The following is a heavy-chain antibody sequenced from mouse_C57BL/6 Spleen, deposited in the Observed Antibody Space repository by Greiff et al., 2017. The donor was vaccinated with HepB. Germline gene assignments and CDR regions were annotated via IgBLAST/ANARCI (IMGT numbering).Heavy chain of an antibody. CDR1: GYTFTSYW. J-gene: IGHJ1*03. D-gene: IGHD2-4*01. CDR3: AREHYDDV. CDR2: IHPNSGST. V-gene: IGHV1-64*01. Sequence: QVHVKQSGAELVKPGASVKLSCKASGYTFTSYWMHWVKQRPGQGLEWIGMIHPNSGSTNYNEKFKSKATLTVDKSSSTAYMQLSSLTSEDSAVYYCAREHYDDVWGTGTTVTVSS.